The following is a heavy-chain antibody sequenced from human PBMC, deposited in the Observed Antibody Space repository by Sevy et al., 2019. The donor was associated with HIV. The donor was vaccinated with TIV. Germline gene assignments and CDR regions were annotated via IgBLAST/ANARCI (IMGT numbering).Heavy chain of an antibody. J-gene: IGHJ6*02. D-gene: IGHD3-22*01. Sequence: GGSLRLSFAASGFIFSDYWMTWVRQSPGKGLEWVANINRDGSGKYYVDSVKGRFTISRDNPKKSLYLQMNSLRAEDSSVYFCARVSSIYYDRGYFYAMDVWGQGTTVTVSS. V-gene: IGHV3-7*01. CDR1: GFIFSDYW. CDR2: INRDGSGK. CDR3: ARVSSIYYDRGYFYAMDV.